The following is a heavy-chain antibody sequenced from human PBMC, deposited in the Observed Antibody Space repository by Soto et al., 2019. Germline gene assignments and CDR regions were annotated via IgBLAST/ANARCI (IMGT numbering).Heavy chain of an antibody. CDR3: ARGYYYGSGSYYKGVLDY. D-gene: IGHD3-10*01. J-gene: IGHJ4*02. CDR1: GFTFSSYG. V-gene: IGHV3-33*01. Sequence: PGGSLRLSCAASGFTFSSYGMHWVRQAPGKWLEWVAVIWYDGSNKYYADSVKGRFTISRDNSKNTLYLQMNSLRAEDTAVYYCARGYYYGSGSYYKGVLDYWGQGXLVTVYS. CDR2: IWYDGSNK.